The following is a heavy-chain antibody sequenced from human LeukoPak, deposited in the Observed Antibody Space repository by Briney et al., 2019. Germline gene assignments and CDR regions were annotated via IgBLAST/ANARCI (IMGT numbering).Heavy chain of an antibody. V-gene: IGHV3-9*01. CDR1: GFTFDDYA. CDR3: AKGGYYFSDAFDI. CDR2: ISWNSGSI. Sequence: GGSLRLSCAASGFTFDDYAMHWVRQAPGKGLEWVSGISWNSGSIGYADSVKGRFTISRDNAKNSLYLQMNSLRAEDTALYYCAKGGYYFSDAFDIWGQGTMVTVSS. D-gene: IGHD3-22*01. J-gene: IGHJ3*02.